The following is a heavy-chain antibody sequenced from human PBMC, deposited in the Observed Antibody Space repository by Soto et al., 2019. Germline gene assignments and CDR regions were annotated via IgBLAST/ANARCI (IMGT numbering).Heavy chain of an antibody. J-gene: IGHJ6*02. CDR2: INPNSGGT. Sequence: GASVKVSCKASGYTFTGYYMHWVRQAPGQGLEWMGWINPNSGGTNYAQKFQGWVTMTRDTSISTAYMELSRLRSDDTAVYYCSSDYCRSTRCYIGYGMDVWGQGTTVTVSS. CDR1: GYTFTGYY. CDR3: SSDYCRSTRCYIGYGMDV. V-gene: IGHV1-2*04. D-gene: IGHD2-2*02.